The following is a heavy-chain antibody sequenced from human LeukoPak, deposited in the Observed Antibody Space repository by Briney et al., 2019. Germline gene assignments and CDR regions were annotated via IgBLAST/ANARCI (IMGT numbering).Heavy chain of an antibody. J-gene: IGHJ4*02. Sequence: SVKVSCKASGGTFSSYAISWVRQAPGQGLEWMGGIIPIFGTANYAQKFQGRVTITTDESTSTAYMELSSLRSEDTAVYYCARGGDYDFWSGYNRLSLGYWGQGTLVTVSS. CDR3: ARGGDYDFWSGYNRLSLGY. CDR2: IIPIFGTA. D-gene: IGHD3-3*01. CDR1: GGTFSSYA. V-gene: IGHV1-69*05.